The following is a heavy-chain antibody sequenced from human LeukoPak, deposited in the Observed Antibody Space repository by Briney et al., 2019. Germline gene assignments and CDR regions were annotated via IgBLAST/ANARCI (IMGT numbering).Heavy chain of an antibody. CDR3: ARAKSSNYYDSGGRPGLGY. CDR1: GYTFTSYG. CDR2: ISAYNGNT. Sequence: ASVKVSCKASGYTFTSYGISWVRQAPGQGLEWMGWISAYNGNTNYAQKLQGRVTMTTDTSTSTAYMELRSLRSDDTAVYYCARAKSSNYYDSGGRPGLGYWGQGTLVIVSS. V-gene: IGHV1-18*01. D-gene: IGHD3-22*01. J-gene: IGHJ4*02.